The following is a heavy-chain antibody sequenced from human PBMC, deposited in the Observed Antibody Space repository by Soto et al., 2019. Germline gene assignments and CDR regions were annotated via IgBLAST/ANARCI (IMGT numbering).Heavy chain of an antibody. J-gene: IGHJ6*02. V-gene: IGHV3-30*18. CDR1: VFTVRSFG. D-gene: IGHD2-2*02. CDR3: AKHLEYTPSDGMDV. Sequence: GSLRLSCAAPVFTVRSFGMHWVRQAQGKGLEWVALISYDGSDEYYADSVKGRFTVSRDNSKNTLYLQMNSLQVEDTAIYYCAKHLEYTPSDGMDVWGQGTTVTVSS. CDR2: ISYDGSDE.